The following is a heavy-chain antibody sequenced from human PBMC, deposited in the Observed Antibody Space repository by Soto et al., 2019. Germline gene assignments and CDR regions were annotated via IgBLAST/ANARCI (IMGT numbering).Heavy chain of an antibody. CDR2: ISGSGGST. D-gene: IGHD2-21*01. CDR3: AKDWAYCGGDCYYYGMEV. V-gene: IGHV3-23*01. J-gene: IGHJ6*02. CDR1: GFTFSSYA. Sequence: GWSLRLSCAASGFTFSSYAMSWVRQAPGKGLEWVSAISGSGGSTYYADSVKGRFTISRDNSKNTLYLQMNSLRAEDTAVYYCAKDWAYCGGDCYYYGMEVWGQGTKVTVPS.